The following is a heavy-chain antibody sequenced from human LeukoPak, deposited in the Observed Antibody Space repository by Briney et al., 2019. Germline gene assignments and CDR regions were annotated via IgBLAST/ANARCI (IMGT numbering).Heavy chain of an antibody. CDR1: GFTFSSYA. Sequence: GGSLRLSCAASGFTFSSYAMSWVRQAPGKGLEWVANIKQDGSEKYYVDSVKGRFTISRDNAKNSLYLQMNSLRAEDTAVYYCARGYCSSTSCYVLDYWGQGTLVTVSS. J-gene: IGHJ4*02. CDR2: IKQDGSEK. CDR3: ARGYCSSTSCYVLDY. D-gene: IGHD2-2*01. V-gene: IGHV3-7*01.